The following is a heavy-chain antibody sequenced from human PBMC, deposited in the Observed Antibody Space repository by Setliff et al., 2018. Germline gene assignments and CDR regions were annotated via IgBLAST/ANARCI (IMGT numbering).Heavy chain of an antibody. CDR1: GFVFTNYA. D-gene: IGHD6-19*01. Sequence: ASVKVSCKASGFVFTNYAITWVRQAPGQGLEWMGWISPIYGYTSYAQKFQDRVTITADTSTGTAYLELRSLTSDDTAVYYCARATRDSDGWYYEYRWFDPWGQGTLVTVSS. J-gene: IGHJ5*02. CDR2: ISPIYGYT. V-gene: IGHV1-18*01. CDR3: ARATRDSDGWYYEYRWFDP.